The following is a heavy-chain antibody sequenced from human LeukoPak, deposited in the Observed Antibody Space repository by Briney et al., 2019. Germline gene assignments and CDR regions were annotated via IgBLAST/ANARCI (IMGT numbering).Heavy chain of an antibody. CDR2: ISSSSSTI. CDR1: GFTFSSYS. Sequence: LSGGSLRLSCAASGFTFSSYSTNWVRQAPGKGLEWVSYISSSSSTIYYADSVKGRFTISRDNAKNSLYLQMNSLRAEDTAVYYCARGSLYGDAFDIWGQGTMVTVSS. CDR3: ARGSLYGDAFDI. D-gene: IGHD2-8*01. J-gene: IGHJ3*02. V-gene: IGHV3-48*04.